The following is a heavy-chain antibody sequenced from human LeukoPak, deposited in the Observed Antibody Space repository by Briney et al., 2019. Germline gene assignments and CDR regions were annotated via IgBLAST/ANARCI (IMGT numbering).Heavy chain of an antibody. CDR2: INHSGST. J-gene: IGHJ4*02. CDR3: ARGGYYDSSGLEYYFDY. Sequence: SETLSLTCAVYGGSFSGYYWSWIRQPPGKGLEWIGEINHSGSTNYNPSLKSRVTISVDTSKNQFSLKLSSVTAADTAVYYCARGGYYDSSGLEYYFDYWGQGTLVTVSS. V-gene: IGHV4-34*01. CDR1: GGSFSGYY. D-gene: IGHD3-22*01.